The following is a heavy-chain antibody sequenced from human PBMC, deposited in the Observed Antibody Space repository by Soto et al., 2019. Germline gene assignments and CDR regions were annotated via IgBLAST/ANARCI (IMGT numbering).Heavy chain of an antibody. D-gene: IGHD2-15*01. CDR2: INPNIGTA. CDR1: GGTFSSYA. Sequence: SVKVSCKASGGTFSSYAISWVRQAPGQGLEWMGGINPNIGTADYAQKFQGRVTMTRNDSTSTAYMELSSLRSEDTAVYYCARERGGVVASYYYYYMDVWGKGTTVTVSS. J-gene: IGHJ6*03. CDR3: ARERGGVVASYYYYYMDV. V-gene: IGHV1-69*05.